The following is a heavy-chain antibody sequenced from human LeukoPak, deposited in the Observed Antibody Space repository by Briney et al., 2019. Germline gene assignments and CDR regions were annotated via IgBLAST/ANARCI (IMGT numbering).Heavy chain of an antibody. Sequence: ASVKVSCKASGYTFTSYGISWVPQAPGQGLEWMGWISAYNGNTNYAQKLQGRVTMTTDTSTSTAYMELRSLRSDDTAVYYCARVVFPSDSSGWFDYWGQGTLVTVSS. D-gene: IGHD6-19*01. V-gene: IGHV1-18*04. CDR3: ARVVFPSDSSGWFDY. CDR1: GYTFTSYG. J-gene: IGHJ4*02. CDR2: ISAYNGNT.